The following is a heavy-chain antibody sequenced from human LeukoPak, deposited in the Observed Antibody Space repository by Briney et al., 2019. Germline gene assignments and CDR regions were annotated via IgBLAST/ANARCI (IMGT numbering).Heavy chain of an antibody. CDR3: AREVNYGSGTLDY. Sequence: PSETLSLTCSVSGGSISSGAHYWTWIRQHPGKGLEWIGYIYYNGNTYYSPSLNSRVIISVDTSKNQFSLKLNSVTAADTAVYFCAREVNYGSGTLDYWGQGTLVTVSS. CDR2: IYYNGNT. V-gene: IGHV4-31*03. CDR1: GGSISSGAHY. J-gene: IGHJ4*02. D-gene: IGHD3-10*01.